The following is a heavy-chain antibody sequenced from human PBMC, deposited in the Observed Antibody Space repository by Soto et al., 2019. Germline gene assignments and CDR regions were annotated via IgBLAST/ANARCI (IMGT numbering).Heavy chain of an antibody. Sequence: GGSLRISCAASGFPFSSYGMHWVRKAPGKGLEWVAVISYDGSNKYYADSVKGRFTISRDNSKNTLYLQMNSLRAEDTAVYYCAKVPCDYWGQGTLVTVSS. CDR2: ISYDGSNK. CDR1: GFPFSSYG. V-gene: IGHV3-30*18. CDR3: AKVPCDY. J-gene: IGHJ4*02.